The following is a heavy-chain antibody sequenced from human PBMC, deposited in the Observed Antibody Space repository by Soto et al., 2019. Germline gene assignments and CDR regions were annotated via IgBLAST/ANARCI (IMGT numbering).Heavy chain of an antibody. Sequence: QVQLVESGGGVVQPGRSLRLSCAASGFTFSSYTMHWVRQAPGRGLDWVALISYDGSNIYYADSVKGRFTISRDNSKNTLYLEMNSLRAEDTALVYCARGTTFYYGTGFDPWGQGTLVTVSS. D-gene: IGHD3-22*01. CDR2: ISYDGSNI. CDR3: ARGTTFYYGTGFDP. V-gene: IGHV3-30-3*01. J-gene: IGHJ5*02. CDR1: GFTFSSYT.